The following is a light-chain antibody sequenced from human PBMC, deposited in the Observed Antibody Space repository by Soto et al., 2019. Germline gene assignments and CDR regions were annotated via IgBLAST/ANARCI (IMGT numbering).Light chain of an antibody. V-gene: IGKV1-5*03. CDR3: QQYSSYSLYT. J-gene: IGKJ2*01. CDR2: KAS. CDR1: QSISGW. Sequence: DIQMTQSPSSLSASAGDRVTITCRASQSISGWLAWYQQKPGKAPKLLIYKASSLESGVPSRFSGSGSGTEFTLTISSLQPDDFATYYCQQYSSYSLYTFGQGTKLEIK.